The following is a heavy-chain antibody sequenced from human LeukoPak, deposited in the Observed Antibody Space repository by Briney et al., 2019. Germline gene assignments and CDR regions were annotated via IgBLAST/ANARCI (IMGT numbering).Heavy chain of an antibody. Sequence: GGSLRLSCAASGFTFSSYWMSWVRQAPGKGLEWVANIKQDGSEKYHVDSVKGRFTISRDNAKNSLYLQMNSLRAEDTAVYYCAREVGGQWLVFDYWGQGTLVTVSS. V-gene: IGHV3-7*03. CDR1: GFTFSSYW. CDR2: IKQDGSEK. D-gene: IGHD6-19*01. J-gene: IGHJ4*02. CDR3: AREVGGQWLVFDY.